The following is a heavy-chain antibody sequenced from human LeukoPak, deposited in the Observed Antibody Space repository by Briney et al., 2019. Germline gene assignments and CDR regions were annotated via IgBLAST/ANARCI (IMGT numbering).Heavy chain of an antibody. CDR1: GYTFTGYY. Sequence: ASVKVSCKASGYTFTGYYMHWVRQAPGQGLEWMGWINPNSGGTNYAQKFQGRVTMTRDTSISTAYMELSRLRSDDTAVYYCARVDLNYYYMDVWGKGTTVTVSS. CDR3: ARVDLNYYYMDV. CDR2: INPNSGGT. J-gene: IGHJ6*03. V-gene: IGHV1-2*02.